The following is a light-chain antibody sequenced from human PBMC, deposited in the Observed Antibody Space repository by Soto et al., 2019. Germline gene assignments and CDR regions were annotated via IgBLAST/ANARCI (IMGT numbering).Light chain of an antibody. CDR2: GAS. CDR1: QSVSTN. Sequence: EVVMTQSPATLCVSPGEGATLSCRASQSVSTNLAWYLQKPGQAPRLLIYGASTRATGIPARFSGSGSGTDFTLTISSLQSEDFGIYYCQQYNIWPPLTFGGGTKVEIK. J-gene: IGKJ4*01. CDR3: QQYNIWPPLT. V-gene: IGKV3-15*01.